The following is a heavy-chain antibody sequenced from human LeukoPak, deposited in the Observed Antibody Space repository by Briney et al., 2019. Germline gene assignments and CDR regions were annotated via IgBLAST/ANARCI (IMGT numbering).Heavy chain of an antibody. CDR2: INHSGST. V-gene: IGHV4-34*01. D-gene: IGHD1-26*01. Sequence: SETLSLTCAVYGGSFSGYYWSWIRQPPGKGLEWIGEINHSGSTNYNPSLKSRVTISVDTSKNPFSLKLSSVTAADTAVYYCARLRYGGSVIFDYLGQGILVTVS. CDR1: GGSFSGYY. CDR3: ARLRYGGSVIFDY. J-gene: IGHJ4*01.